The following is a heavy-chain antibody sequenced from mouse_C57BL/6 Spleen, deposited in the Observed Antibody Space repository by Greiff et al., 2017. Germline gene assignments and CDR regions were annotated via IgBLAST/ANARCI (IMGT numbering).Heavy chain of an antibody. J-gene: IGHJ3*01. V-gene: IGHV1-61*01. D-gene: IGHD2-3*01. CDR2: IYPSDSDT. CDR1: GYTFTSYW. Sequence: QVQLQQPGAELVRPGSSVKLSCKASGYTFTSYWMDWVKQRPGQGLEWIGNIYPSDSDTHYNQKFKDKATLTVDKSSSTAYMQLRSLTSEDSAVYASARCHDEERHGGVAYWGQGTLVTVSA. CDR3: ARCHDEERHGGVAY.